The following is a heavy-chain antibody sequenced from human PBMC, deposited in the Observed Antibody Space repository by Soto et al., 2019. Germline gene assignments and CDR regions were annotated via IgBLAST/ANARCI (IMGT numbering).Heavy chain of an antibody. D-gene: IGHD2-21*02. Sequence: QLQVQESGPGLVKPSETLSLTCTVSGGSINSSGYYWGWIRQPPGKGLEWIGSIYYSGSTYYNPSLKSRVTMSVDTSKNQFSLKLTSVTAADTAVYYCAYLCGADCYFDALDIWGQGTLVTVSS. CDR1: GGSINSSGYY. CDR2: IYYSGST. V-gene: IGHV4-39*01. J-gene: IGHJ3*02. CDR3: AYLCGADCYFDALDI.